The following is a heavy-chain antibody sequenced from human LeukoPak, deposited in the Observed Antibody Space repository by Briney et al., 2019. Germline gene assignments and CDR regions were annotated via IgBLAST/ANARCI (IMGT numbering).Heavy chain of an antibody. CDR2: ISSSSSTI. CDR1: GFTFSSYS. D-gene: IGHD6-6*01. J-gene: IGHJ4*02. CDR3: ARDLYSSSSASLTQ. V-gene: IGHV3-48*02. Sequence: GGSLRLSCAASGFTFSSYSMNWGRQAPGKGVEWVSYISSSSSTIYYADSVKGRFTISRDNAKNSLYLQMNSLRDEDTAVYYCARDLYSSSSASLTQWGQGTLVTVSS.